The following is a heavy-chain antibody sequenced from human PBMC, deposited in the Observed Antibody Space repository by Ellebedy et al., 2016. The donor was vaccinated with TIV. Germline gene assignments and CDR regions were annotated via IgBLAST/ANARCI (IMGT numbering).Heavy chain of an antibody. Sequence: SVKVSCXASGGTFSSYAISWVRQAPGQGLEWMGGIIPIFGTANYAQKFQGRVTITADESTSTAYMELSSLRSEDTAVYYCATLYQYPREYNWNGGSYWGQGTLVTVSS. D-gene: IGHD1-20*01. CDR2: IIPIFGTA. V-gene: IGHV1-69*13. CDR3: ATLYQYPREYNWNGGSY. J-gene: IGHJ4*02. CDR1: GGTFSSYA.